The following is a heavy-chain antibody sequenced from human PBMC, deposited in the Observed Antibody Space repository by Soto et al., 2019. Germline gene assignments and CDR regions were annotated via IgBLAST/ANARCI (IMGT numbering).Heavy chain of an antibody. D-gene: IGHD3-22*01. Sequence: PSETLSLTCPVSGGSISSGYYYWSWIRQPPGKGLEWIGYIYYSGSTYYNPSLKSRVTISVDTSKNQFSLKLSSVTAADTAVYYCARGNYYDSSGYYDRGPFDYWGKGTLGTVS. CDR1: GGSISSGYYY. CDR2: IYYSGST. CDR3: ARGNYYDSSGYYDRGPFDY. J-gene: IGHJ4*02. V-gene: IGHV4-30-4*01.